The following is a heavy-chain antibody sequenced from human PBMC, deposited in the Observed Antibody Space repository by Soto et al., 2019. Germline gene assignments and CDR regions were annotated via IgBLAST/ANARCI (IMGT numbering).Heavy chain of an antibody. D-gene: IGHD1-26*01. CDR3: ARVGLGIVGATLAYYFDY. J-gene: IGHJ4*02. CDR1: GGSISSYY. CDR2: IYYSGST. Sequence: PSETLSLTCTVSGGSISSYYWSWIRQPPGKGLEWIRYIYYSGSTNYNPSLKSRVTISVDTSKNQFSLKLSSVTAADTAVYYCARVGLGIVGATLAYYFDYWGQGTLVTVSS. V-gene: IGHV4-59*01.